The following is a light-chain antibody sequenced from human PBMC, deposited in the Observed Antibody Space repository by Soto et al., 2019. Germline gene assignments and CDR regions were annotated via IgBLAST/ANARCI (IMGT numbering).Light chain of an antibody. CDR3: QHRSYRNPVST. Sequence: EIVLTQSPGTLSLSPGERATLSCRASQSVSSYLAWYQQKPGQAPRLLIYGASTRATGIPARFSGSGSGTDFNLTISSLEPQDVDVSFCQHRSYRNPVSTFGQGTMLEIK. J-gene: IGKJ5*01. CDR1: QSVSSY. V-gene: IGKV3D-11*02. CDR2: GAS.